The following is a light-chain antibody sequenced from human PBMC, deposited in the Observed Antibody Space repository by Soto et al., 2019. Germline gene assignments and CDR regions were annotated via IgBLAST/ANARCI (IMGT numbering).Light chain of an antibody. CDR2: AAS. Sequence: AIHMTQSPSSLSASVGDVVTITVLASQGIRNDLGWYQQKPGKAPKLLIYAASSLQSGVPSRFSGSGSGTDFTLTISSLQPEDFATYYCLQDYNYPWTFGQGTKVDIK. CDR3: LQDYNYPWT. CDR1: QGIRND. V-gene: IGKV1-6*01. J-gene: IGKJ1*01.